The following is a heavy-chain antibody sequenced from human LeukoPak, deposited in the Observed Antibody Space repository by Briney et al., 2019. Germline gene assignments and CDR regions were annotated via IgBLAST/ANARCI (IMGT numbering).Heavy chain of an antibody. CDR3: ARDRGGRLGFD. D-gene: IGHD3-10*01. Sequence: GGSLRLSCAASGVTFSGYSMNWVRQAPGKGLEWVSVLYIDGRTDYADSVKGRFIISRDNSKNTLYLQMNSLRAEDTAVYYCARDRGGRLGFDWGQGTLVTVSS. CDR1: GVTFSGYS. CDR2: LYIDGRT. J-gene: IGHJ4*02. V-gene: IGHV3-53*01.